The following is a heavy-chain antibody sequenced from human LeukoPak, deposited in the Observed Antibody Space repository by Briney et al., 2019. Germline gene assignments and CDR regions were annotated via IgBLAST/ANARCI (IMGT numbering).Heavy chain of an antibody. CDR2: IYHSGST. CDR3: ARDCSSSGGDFDI. D-gene: IGHD6-13*01. Sequence: SETLSLTCTVSCYSISSGYYWGWIRQPPGKGLEWIGTIYHSGSTYYNPSLKSRITISVDTSKNQFSLKLSSVTAADTAVYYCARDCSSSGGDFDIWGQGTMVTVSS. J-gene: IGHJ3*02. CDR1: CYSISSGYY. V-gene: IGHV4-38-2*02.